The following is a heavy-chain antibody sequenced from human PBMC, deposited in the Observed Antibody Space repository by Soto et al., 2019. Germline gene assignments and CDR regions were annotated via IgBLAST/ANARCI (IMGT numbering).Heavy chain of an antibody. CDR3: ARDRVGAGYNWFDP. V-gene: IGHV3-21*01. D-gene: IGHD1-26*01. Sequence: GGSQRLSCAASGFTFSSYNMNWVRQAPGRGLEWVSSISSSSYIYYADSVKGRFTISRDNAKSSLYLQMNSLRAEDTAVYYCARDRVGAGYNWFDPWGQGTLVTVS. J-gene: IGHJ5*02. CDR2: ISSSSYI. CDR1: GFTFSSYN.